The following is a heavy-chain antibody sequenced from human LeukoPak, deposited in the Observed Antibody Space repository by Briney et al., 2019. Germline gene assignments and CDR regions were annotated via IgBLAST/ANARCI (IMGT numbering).Heavy chain of an antibody. CDR1: GGSISSSSYY. V-gene: IGHV4-39*07. CDR3: ARDSRVTKMATIISDY. J-gene: IGHJ4*02. CDR2: IYYSGST. Sequence: SETLSLTCTVSGGSISSSSYYWGWIRQPPGKGLEWIGSIYYSGSTYYNPSLKSRVTISVDTSKNQFSLKLSSVTAADTAVYYWARDSRVTKMATIISDYWGQGTLVTVSS. D-gene: IGHD5-24*01.